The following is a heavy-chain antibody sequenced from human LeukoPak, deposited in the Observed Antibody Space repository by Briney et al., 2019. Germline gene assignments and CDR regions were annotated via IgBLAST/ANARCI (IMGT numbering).Heavy chain of an antibody. CDR3: ARDFLEMATIFDY. CDR2: ISYDGSNK. CDR1: GFTFSSYA. J-gene: IGHJ4*02. D-gene: IGHD5-12*01. V-gene: IGHV3-30-3*01. Sequence: GGSLRLSCAASGFTFSSYAMHWVRQAPGKGLEWVAVISYDGSNKYYADSVKGRFTISRDNSKNTLYLQMNSLRAEDTAVYYCARDFLEMATIFDYWGQGTLVTVSS.